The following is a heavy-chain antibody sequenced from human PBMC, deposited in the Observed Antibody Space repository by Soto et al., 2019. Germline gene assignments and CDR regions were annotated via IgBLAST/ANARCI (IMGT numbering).Heavy chain of an antibody. V-gene: IGHV1-69*01. D-gene: IGHD6-6*01. J-gene: IGHJ6*02. CDR2: IIPIFGTA. Sequence: QVQLVQSGAEVKKPGSSVKVSCKASGGTFSSYAISWVRQAPGHGLQWMGGIIPIFGTANYAQKFQGRVTITADESTSTAYMELSSLRSDDTAVYYCARFKWIAARLNGMDVWGQGTTVTVSS. CDR1: GGTFSSYA. CDR3: ARFKWIAARLNGMDV.